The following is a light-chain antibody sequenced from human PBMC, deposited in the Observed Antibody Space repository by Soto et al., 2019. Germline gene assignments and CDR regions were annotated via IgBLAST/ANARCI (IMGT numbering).Light chain of an antibody. Sequence: EIVMTQSPATLSVSPGERATLSCRASQSVNNNLAWYQQRRGQAPRLLIHGASNRATGIPDRFSGSGSGTDFTLTISRLEPEDFAVYYCQQYGGSPRTFGQGTKVDIK. V-gene: IGKV3-20*01. CDR2: GAS. CDR1: QSVNNN. J-gene: IGKJ1*01. CDR3: QQYGGSPRT.